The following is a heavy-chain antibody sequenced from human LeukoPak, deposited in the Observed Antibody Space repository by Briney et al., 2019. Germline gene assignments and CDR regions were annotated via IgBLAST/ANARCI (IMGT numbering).Heavy chain of an antibody. Sequence: PGGSLRLSCAASGFTFSSYFMNWVRQAPGKGLEWVSSISSSSNYIYYADSVKGRFTISRDNAKNSLYLQMNSLRAEDTAVYYCARDRGGAAFDYWGQGTLVTVSS. CDR3: ARDRGGAAFDY. J-gene: IGHJ4*02. V-gene: IGHV3-21*01. CDR2: ISSSSNYI. D-gene: IGHD3-16*01. CDR1: GFTFSSYF.